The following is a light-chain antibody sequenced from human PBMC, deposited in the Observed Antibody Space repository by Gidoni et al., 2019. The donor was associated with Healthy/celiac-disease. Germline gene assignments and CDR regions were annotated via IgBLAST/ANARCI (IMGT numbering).Light chain of an antibody. CDR2: DAS. J-gene: IGKJ4*01. Sequence: EIVLTQSLATLSLSPGERATLPCRSSQSVSSYLAWYQQKPGQAPRLLIYDASNRATGIPARFSGSGSGTDFTLTISSLEPEDFAVYYCQQRSNWPLTFGGGTKVEIK. V-gene: IGKV3-11*01. CDR3: QQRSNWPLT. CDR1: QSVSSY.